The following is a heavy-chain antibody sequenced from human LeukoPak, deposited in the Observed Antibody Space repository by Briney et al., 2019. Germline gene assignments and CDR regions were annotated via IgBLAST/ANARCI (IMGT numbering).Heavy chain of an antibody. J-gene: IGHJ5*02. CDR3: ARLGYCSSTSCYAAPHNWFDP. CDR2: INHSGST. CDR1: GGSFSGYY. D-gene: IGHD2-2*01. Sequence: SETLSLTCAVYGGSFSGYYWSWIRQPPGEGLEWIGEINHSGSTNYNPSLKSRVTISVDTSKNQFSLKLSSVTAADTAVYYCARLGYCSSTSCYAAPHNWFDPWGQGTLVTVSS. V-gene: IGHV4-34*01.